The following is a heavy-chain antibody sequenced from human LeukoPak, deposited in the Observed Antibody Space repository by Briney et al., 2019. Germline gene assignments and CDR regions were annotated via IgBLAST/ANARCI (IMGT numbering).Heavy chain of an antibody. J-gene: IGHJ4*02. V-gene: IGHV3-21*01. D-gene: IGHD3-10*01. CDR2: ISSISTYT. CDR3: ARDPRVTDYGSGSYYNVDFDY. Sequence: PGGSLRLSCAASGFIFSNYGMIWVRQAPGKGPEWVTSISSISTYTHYADSVKGRFIISRDNAENSLFLQMNSLRAEDTAVYYCARDPRVTDYGSGSYYNVDFDYWGQGTLVTVSS. CDR1: GFIFSNYG.